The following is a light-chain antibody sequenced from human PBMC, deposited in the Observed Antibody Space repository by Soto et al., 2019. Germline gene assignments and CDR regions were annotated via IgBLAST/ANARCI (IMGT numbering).Light chain of an antibody. CDR3: QQYNSYSLYT. Sequence: DIQMTQSPSTLSASVGDTVIITCRASQNINSWLAWYQQKAGTAPKLLIYEASKLENGFSSRFSGSGSGTEFTLTIRSLQPDDFATYYCQQYNSYSLYTFGQGTKLEIK. J-gene: IGKJ2*01. V-gene: IGKV1-5*03. CDR2: EAS. CDR1: QNINSW.